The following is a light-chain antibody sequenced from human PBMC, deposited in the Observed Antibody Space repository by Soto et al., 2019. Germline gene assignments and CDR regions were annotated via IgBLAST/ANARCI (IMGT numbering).Light chain of an antibody. Sequence: DIQMTQSPSTLSESVGDRVTITCRASQSISSWLAWYQQKPGKAPKLLIYKASSLESGVPSRFSGSGSGTESTLTSSSLQPDEFATDYCQQYKSYAPLTFGGGTKVEIK. CDR3: QQYKSYAPLT. CDR1: QSISSW. V-gene: IGKV1-5*03. CDR2: KAS. J-gene: IGKJ4*01.